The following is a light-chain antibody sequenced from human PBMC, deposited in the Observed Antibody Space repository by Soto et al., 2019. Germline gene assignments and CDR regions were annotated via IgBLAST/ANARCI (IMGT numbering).Light chain of an antibody. CDR2: GAS. Sequence: EIVMTQSPVTLSVSPGERVTLSCRASQSVSNSLAWYQQKPGQAPRLLIYGASTRATGIPARFSGSGSGTEFTLTISSLQSEDFAVFYCQQYHNWPPWTFGQGTKVEIK. V-gene: IGKV3-15*01. CDR1: QSVSNS. J-gene: IGKJ1*01. CDR3: QQYHNWPPWT.